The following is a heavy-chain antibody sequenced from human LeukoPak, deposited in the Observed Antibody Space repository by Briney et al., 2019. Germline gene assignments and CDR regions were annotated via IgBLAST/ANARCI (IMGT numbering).Heavy chain of an antibody. Sequence: SETLSLTCTVSGGSISSYYWSWIRQPPGKGLEWIGYIYYSGSTNYNPSLKSRVTISVDTSKNQFSLKLSSVTAADTAVYYCARAYYYDSSGYQNWFDPWGQGTLVTVSS. J-gene: IGHJ5*02. CDR1: GGSISSYY. D-gene: IGHD3-22*01. V-gene: IGHV4-59*01. CDR2: IYYSGST. CDR3: ARAYYYDSSGYQNWFDP.